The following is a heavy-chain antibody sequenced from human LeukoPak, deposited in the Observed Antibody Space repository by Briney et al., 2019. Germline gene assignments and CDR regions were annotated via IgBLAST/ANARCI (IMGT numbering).Heavy chain of an antibody. CDR1: GGSFSGYY. Sequence: SETLSLTCAVYGGSFSGYYWSWIRQPPGKGLEWIGEINHSGSTNYNPSLKSRVTISVDTSKNQFSLKLSSVTAADTAVCYCARGRYYDFWSGYSSFDYWGQGTLVTVSS. J-gene: IGHJ4*02. CDR3: ARGRYYDFWSGYSSFDY. CDR2: INHSGST. V-gene: IGHV4-34*01. D-gene: IGHD3-3*01.